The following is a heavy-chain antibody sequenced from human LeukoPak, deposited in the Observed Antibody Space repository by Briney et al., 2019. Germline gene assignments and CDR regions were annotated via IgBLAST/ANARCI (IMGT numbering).Heavy chain of an antibody. J-gene: IGHJ6*04. D-gene: IGHD3-10*02. CDR2: IYSGGST. CDR3: AELGITMIGGV. V-gene: IGHV3-66*01. Sequence: GGSLRLSCAASGFTFSSYWMHWVRQAPGKGLEWVSVIYSGGSTYYADSVKGRFTISRDNAKNSLYLQMNSLRAEDTAVYYCAELGITMIGGVWGKGTTVTISS. CDR1: GFTFSSYW.